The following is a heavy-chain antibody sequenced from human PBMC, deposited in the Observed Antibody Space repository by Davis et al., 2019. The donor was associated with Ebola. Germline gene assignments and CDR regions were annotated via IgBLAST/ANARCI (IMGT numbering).Heavy chain of an antibody. CDR1: GFTFSSNS. V-gene: IGHV4-34*01. CDR3: ARHQNVWYYFDH. CDR2: INHSGST. D-gene: IGHD2-8*02. Sequence: MPGGSLRLSCAASGFTFSSNSMNWVRQPPGKGLEWIGEINHSGSTNYNPSLKSRVTISVDTSKNQFSLKLSSVTAADTAVYYCARHQNVWYYFDHWGQGTLVTVSS. J-gene: IGHJ4*02.